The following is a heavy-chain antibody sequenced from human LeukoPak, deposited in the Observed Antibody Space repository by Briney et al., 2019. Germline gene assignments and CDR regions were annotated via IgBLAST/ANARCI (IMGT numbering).Heavy chain of an antibody. Sequence: ASVKVSCKASGYTFTSYYMHWVRQAPGQGLEWMGIFNPSGGSTSYAQKFQGRVTMTRDTSTSTVYMELSSLRSEDTAVYYCAREKMVVVAAPDAFDIWGQGTMVTVSS. CDR2: FNPSGGST. J-gene: IGHJ3*02. CDR1: GYTFTSYY. D-gene: IGHD2-15*01. CDR3: AREKMVVVAAPDAFDI. V-gene: IGHV1-46*01.